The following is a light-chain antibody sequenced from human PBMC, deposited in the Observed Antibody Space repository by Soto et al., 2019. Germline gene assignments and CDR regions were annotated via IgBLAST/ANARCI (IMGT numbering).Light chain of an antibody. CDR2: QTS. CDR1: QYINTR. J-gene: IGKJ1*01. Sequence: DTVLTQSPGTPSLTSGERANLSFRASQYINTRLAWYQHRPGQAPRLLIYQTSIRAAGIPARFSASGSGTDFTLTISDVQPEDFALYYCHQRQSWPRTFGQGTKVDIK. V-gene: IGKV3-11*01. CDR3: HQRQSWPRT.